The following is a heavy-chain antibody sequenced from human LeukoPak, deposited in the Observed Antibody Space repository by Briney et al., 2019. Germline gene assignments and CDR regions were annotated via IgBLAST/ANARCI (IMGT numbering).Heavy chain of an antibody. Sequence: GGSLRLSCAASGFTFSSYAMHWVRQAPGKGLEWVAVISYDGSNKYYADSVKGRFTISRDNSKNTLYLQMNSLRAEDTAVYYCARGYGSPDFWGQGTLVTVSS. CDR1: GFTFSSYA. CDR3: ARGYGSPDF. V-gene: IGHV3-30-3*01. J-gene: IGHJ4*02. CDR2: ISYDGSNK. D-gene: IGHD2-15*01.